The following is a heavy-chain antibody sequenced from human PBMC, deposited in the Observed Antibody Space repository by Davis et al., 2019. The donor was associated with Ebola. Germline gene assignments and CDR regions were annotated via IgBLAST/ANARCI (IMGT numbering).Heavy chain of an antibody. Sequence: GGSLRLSCAASGFTFSGSAMHWVRQASGKGLEWVGRIRSKANSYATAYAASVKGRFTISRDDSKNTLYLQMNSLKTEDTAVYYCTTAGRTTPYYYYYGMDVWGQGTTVTVSS. D-gene: IGHD1-7*01. CDR1: GFTFSGSA. V-gene: IGHV3-73*01. CDR2: IRSKANSYAT. J-gene: IGHJ6*02. CDR3: TTAGRTTPYYYYYGMDV.